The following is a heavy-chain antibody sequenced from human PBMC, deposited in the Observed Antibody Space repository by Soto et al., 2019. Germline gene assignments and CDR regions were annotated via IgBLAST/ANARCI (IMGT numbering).Heavy chain of an antibody. J-gene: IGHJ6*02. Sequence: GESLKISCKGSGYSFTSYWIGWVRQMPGKGLEWMGIIYPGDSDTRYSPSFKGQVTISADKSISTAYLQWNSLKASDTAMYYCARTATSTTVSMDVWGQGTKVTVSS. CDR3: ARTATSTTVSMDV. CDR1: GYSFTSYW. CDR2: IYPGDSDT. D-gene: IGHD4-17*01. V-gene: IGHV5-51*01.